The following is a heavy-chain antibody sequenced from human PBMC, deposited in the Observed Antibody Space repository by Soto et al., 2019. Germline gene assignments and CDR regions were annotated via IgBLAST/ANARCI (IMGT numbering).Heavy chain of an antibody. D-gene: IGHD6-19*01. V-gene: IGHV4-61*01. CDR3: SRGQGGYSSGWYYFDY. Sequence: SETLSLTCTVSDGSVSSGSYYWSWIWQPPGKGLAWIGYIYYSGSTNYNPSLKSRVTISVDTSKNQFSLKLSSVTAADTAVYYCSRGQGGYSSGWYYFDYWGQGTLVTVSS. CDR2: IYYSGST. J-gene: IGHJ4*02. CDR1: DGSVSSGSYY.